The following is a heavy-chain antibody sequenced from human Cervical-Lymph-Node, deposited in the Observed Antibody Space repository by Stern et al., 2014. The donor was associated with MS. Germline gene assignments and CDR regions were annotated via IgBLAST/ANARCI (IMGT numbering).Heavy chain of an antibody. CDR2: IIPIFGSA. D-gene: IGHD3-3*01. V-gene: IGHV1-69*01. Sequence: VQLVESGAEVKKPGSSVKVSCKASGGTFSSYAISWVRQAPGQGLEWMGGIIPIFGSANYAQKFQGRVTITADESTSTAYMELSSLRSEDTAVYYCTTPYYDFWGGFDPWGQGTLVTVSS. CDR1: GGTFSSYA. CDR3: TTPYYDFWGGFDP. J-gene: IGHJ5*02.